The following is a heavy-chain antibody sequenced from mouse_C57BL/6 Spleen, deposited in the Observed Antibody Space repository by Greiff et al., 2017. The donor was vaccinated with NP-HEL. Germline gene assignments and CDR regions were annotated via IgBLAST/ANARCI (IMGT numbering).Heavy chain of an antibody. Sequence: VQLQQSGAELVRPGTSVKVSCKASGYAFTNYLIEWVKQRPGQGLEWIGVINPGSGGTNYNEKFKGKATLTADKSSSTAYMQLSSLTSEDSAVYCCARGYYGSSSFDYWGQGTTLTVSS. CDR2: INPGSGGT. D-gene: IGHD1-1*01. CDR3: ARGYYGSSSFDY. CDR1: GYAFTNYL. V-gene: IGHV1-54*01. J-gene: IGHJ2*01.